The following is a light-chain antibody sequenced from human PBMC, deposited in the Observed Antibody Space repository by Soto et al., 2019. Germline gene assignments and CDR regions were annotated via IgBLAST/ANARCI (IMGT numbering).Light chain of an antibody. J-gene: IGLJ2*01. CDR3: AAWDDSLSGV. CDR2: SDN. Sequence: QAVVTQPPSASGTPGQRVAISCSGSSSNIGSNFVYWYQQVPGTAPKLLIYSDNQRPSGVPDRFSGSKSGTSASLAISGPRSEDEGDYYCAAWDDSLSGVFGGGTKVTVL. CDR1: SSNIGSNF. V-gene: IGLV1-47*02.